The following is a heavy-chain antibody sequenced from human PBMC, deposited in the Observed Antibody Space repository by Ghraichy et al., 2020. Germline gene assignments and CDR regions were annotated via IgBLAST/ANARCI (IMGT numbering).Heavy chain of an antibody. Sequence: ASVKVSCKASGYIFSSYAMHWVRQAPGQRLEWMGWINAGNGKTKYSQKFQGRVTINRDTSASTTSMELSSLRSEDTAVYYCASGWEAGYSIYYGMDVWGQGTTVTVSS. J-gene: IGHJ6*02. CDR2: INAGNGKT. CDR1: GYIFSSYA. CDR3: ASGWEAGYSIYYGMDV. D-gene: IGHD5-12*01. V-gene: IGHV1-3*01.